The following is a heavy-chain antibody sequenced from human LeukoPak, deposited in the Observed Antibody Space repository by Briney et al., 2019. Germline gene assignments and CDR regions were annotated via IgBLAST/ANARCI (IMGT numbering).Heavy chain of an antibody. V-gene: IGHV4-34*01. Sequence: SETLSLTCAVYGGSFSGYYWSWIRQPPGKGLEWIGEINHSGSTNYNPSLKSRVTISVDTSKNQVSLKLSSVTAADTAVYYCARVSRSSSSDATFDYWGQGTLVTVSS. D-gene: IGHD6-6*01. J-gene: IGHJ4*02. CDR2: INHSGST. CDR3: ARVSRSSSSDATFDY. CDR1: GGSFSGYY.